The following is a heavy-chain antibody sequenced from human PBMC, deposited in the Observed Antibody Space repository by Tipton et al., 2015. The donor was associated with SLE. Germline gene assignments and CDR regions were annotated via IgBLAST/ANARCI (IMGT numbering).Heavy chain of an antibody. J-gene: IGHJ4*02. V-gene: IGHV4-39*02. Sequence: TLSLTCTVSGDSISSSTYYYWGWIRQPPGKGLEWIGNIFYIGSTYYNPSLKSRVTISVDTSKNHFSLRLRFVTAADTAVYYCARLDNAGLAVSYFDYWGQGTLVTVSS. CDR2: IFYIGST. CDR3: ARLDNAGLAVSYFDY. D-gene: IGHD6-19*01. CDR1: GDSISSSTYYY.